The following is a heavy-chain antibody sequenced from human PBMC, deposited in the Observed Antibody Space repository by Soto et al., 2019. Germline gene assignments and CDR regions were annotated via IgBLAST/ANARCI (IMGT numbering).Heavy chain of an antibody. V-gene: IGHV4-59*01. Sequence: LSLTCTVSGGSMRNYFWTWIRQPPGKGLEWIGYIHYSGTTSFFPSYNPSLRSRVTISEDTSKNQFSLKLSSVTTADTAVYFCAAGEASSRNLAPYYLDFWGQGTLVTVLL. CDR2: IHYSGTT. D-gene: IGHD6-13*01. CDR3: AAGEASSRNLAPYYLDF. CDR1: GGSMRNYF. J-gene: IGHJ4*02.